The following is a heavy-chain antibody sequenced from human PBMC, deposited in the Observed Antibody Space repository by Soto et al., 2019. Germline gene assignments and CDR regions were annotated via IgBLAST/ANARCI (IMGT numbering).Heavy chain of an antibody. V-gene: IGHV1-8*01. Sequence: ASVKVSCKASGYTFTSYDINWVRQATGQGLEWMGWMNPNSGNTGYAQKFQGRVTMTRNTSISTAYMELSSLRSEDTAVYYCARASSEQLGYYFDYWGQGTLVTVSS. J-gene: IGHJ4*02. CDR3: ARASSEQLGYYFDY. CDR2: MNPNSGNT. D-gene: IGHD6-13*01. CDR1: GYTFTSYD.